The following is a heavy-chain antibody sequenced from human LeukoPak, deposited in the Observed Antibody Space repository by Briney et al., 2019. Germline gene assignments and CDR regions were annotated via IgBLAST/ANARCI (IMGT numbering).Heavy chain of an antibody. J-gene: IGHJ3*02. CDR2: ISSRGGNT. V-gene: IGHV3-64D*06. CDR3: VKDRGGYCTGGNCYSDAFHI. CDR1: GFTFSSYA. Sequence: GGSLRLSCSASGFTFSSYAVYWVRQAPGKGLEYVSAISSRGGNTYYADSVKGRFTISRDNSKNTLYLQMSSLRVEDTAVYYCVKDRGGYCTGGNCYSDAFHIWGPGTMVTVSS. D-gene: IGHD2-15*01.